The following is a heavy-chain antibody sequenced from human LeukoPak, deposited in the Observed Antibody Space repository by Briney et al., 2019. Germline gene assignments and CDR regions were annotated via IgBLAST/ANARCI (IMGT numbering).Heavy chain of an antibody. CDR1: GFSISNGFF. CDR2: IHYPEST. V-gene: IGHV4-38-2*01. D-gene: IGHD3-10*01. J-gene: IGHJ4*02. Sequence: KPSETLSLTCAVSGFSISNGFFWGWSRRPPGKGLEWIGTIHYPESTYYNPSLNSRLTISLDASKNHFSLKLSSVTAADTAQYYCARGRGRQVGSRWHPDTHHDYWGQGILVTVSS. CDR3: ARGRGRQVGSRWHPDTHHDY.